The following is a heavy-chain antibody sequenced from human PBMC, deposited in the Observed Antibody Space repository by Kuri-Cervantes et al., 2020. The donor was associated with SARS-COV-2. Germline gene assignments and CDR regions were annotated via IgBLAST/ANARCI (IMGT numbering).Heavy chain of an antibody. D-gene: IGHD2-15*01. CDR2: IYYSGST. V-gene: IGHV4-59*01. CDR1: GGSISSYY. Sequence: SETLSLTCTVSGGSISSYYWSWIRQPPGKGLEWIGYIYYSGSTNYNPSLKSRVTISVDTSKNQFSLKLSSVTAADTAVYYCARGDCSGGSCHGVDVWGQGTTVTVSS. CDR3: ARGDCSGGSCHGVDV. J-gene: IGHJ6*02.